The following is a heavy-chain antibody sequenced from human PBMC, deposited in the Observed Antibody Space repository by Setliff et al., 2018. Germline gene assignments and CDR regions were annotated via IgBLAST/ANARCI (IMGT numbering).Heavy chain of an antibody. CDR2: INPSSGGT. D-gene: IGHD3-22*01. CDR1: GYTFTSRY. Sequence: VASVKVSCKASGYTFTSRYMHWVRQAPGLGLEWMGTINPSSGGTSYAQKFQGRVTMTRDTSTSTVYMDMSSLRSEDTAVYYCARDVFPYHYEGAFDIWGQGTMVTVSS. V-gene: IGHV1-46*01. CDR3: ARDVFPYHYEGAFDI. J-gene: IGHJ3*02.